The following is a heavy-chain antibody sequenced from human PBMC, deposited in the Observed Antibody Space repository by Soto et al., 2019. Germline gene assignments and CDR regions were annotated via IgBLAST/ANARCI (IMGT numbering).Heavy chain of an antibody. CDR3: ARDLRAVGMASRFDP. CDR2: IGNRGTGI. V-gene: IGHV3-11*01. D-gene: IGHD6-13*01. Sequence: QVQLVESGGGLVKPGGSLRLSCEASGFTFGDYYMTWIRQAPGKGLEWVSFIGNRGTGIYYADSVKGLFTIFRDNAKKSLYPQMNSLRAEDTAMYYCARDLRAVGMASRFDPWGQGTLVTVSS. CDR1: GFTFGDYY. J-gene: IGHJ5*02.